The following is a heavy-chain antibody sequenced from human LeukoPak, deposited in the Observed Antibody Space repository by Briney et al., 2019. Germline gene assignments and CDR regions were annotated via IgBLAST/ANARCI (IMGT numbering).Heavy chain of an antibody. CDR3: ARGAEYYYDSSGYFPFDY. D-gene: IGHD3-22*01. CDR2: ISGSGGST. Sequence: GGSLRLSCAASGFTFSSYAMSWVRQAPGKGLEWVSAISGSGGSTYYADSVKGRFTISRDNAKNSLYLQMNSLRAKDTAVYYCARGAEYYYDSSGYFPFDYWGQGTLVTVSS. CDR1: GFTFSSYA. V-gene: IGHV3-23*01. J-gene: IGHJ4*02.